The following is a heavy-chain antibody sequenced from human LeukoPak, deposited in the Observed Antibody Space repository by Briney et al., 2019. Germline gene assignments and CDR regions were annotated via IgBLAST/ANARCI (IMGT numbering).Heavy chain of an antibody. Sequence: SVKVSCKASGGTFSSYAISWVRQAPGQGLEWMGRIIPILGIANYAQKFQGRVTITADKSTSTAYMELSSLRSEDTAVYYCARDPPPDCSSTSCPPIGYYYYGMDVWGQGTTVNVSS. CDR2: IIPILGIA. D-gene: IGHD2-2*01. CDR3: ARDPPPDCSSTSCPPIGYYYYGMDV. V-gene: IGHV1-69*04. J-gene: IGHJ6*02. CDR1: GGTFSSYA.